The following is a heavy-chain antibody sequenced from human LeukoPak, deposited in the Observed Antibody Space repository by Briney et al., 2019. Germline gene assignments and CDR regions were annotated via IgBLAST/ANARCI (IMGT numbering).Heavy chain of an antibody. J-gene: IGHJ5*02. CDR1: GGSFSGYY. Sequence: SGTLSLTCAVCGGSFSGYYWSWIRQPPGKGLEWIGEINHSGSTNYNPSLKSRVTISVDTSKNQFSLKLSSVTAADTAVYYCARETMVRGVNEGNWFDPWGQGTLVTVSS. CDR3: ARETMVRGVNEGNWFDP. CDR2: INHSGST. V-gene: IGHV4-34*01. D-gene: IGHD3-10*01.